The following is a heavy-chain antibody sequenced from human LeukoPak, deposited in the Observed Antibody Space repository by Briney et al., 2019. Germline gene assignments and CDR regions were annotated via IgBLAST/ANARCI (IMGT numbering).Heavy chain of an antibody. V-gene: IGHV4-34*01. J-gene: IGHJ3*02. CDR1: GGSISSYY. D-gene: IGHD1-7*01. CDR2: IYHLGNT. Sequence: PSETLSLTCTVSGGSISSYYWSWIRQPPGKGLEWIGEIYHLGNTNYNPSLKSRVTISVDTSKNQFSLNLSSVTDADTAVYYCARGANWNYGAFDIWGQGTMVTVSS. CDR3: ARGANWNYGAFDI.